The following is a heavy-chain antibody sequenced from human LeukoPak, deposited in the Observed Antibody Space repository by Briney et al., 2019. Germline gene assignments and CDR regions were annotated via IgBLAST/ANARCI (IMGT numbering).Heavy chain of an antibody. Sequence: GGSLRLSCAASGFTFSSYAMSWVRQAPGKGLEWVSAISGSGGSTYYADSVKGRFTFSRDNSKNTLYLQMNSLRAEDTAVYYCASKYYYGSGSYYYYYGMDVWGQGTTVTVSS. CDR3: ASKYYYGSGSYYYYYGMDV. J-gene: IGHJ6*02. V-gene: IGHV3-23*01. D-gene: IGHD3-10*01. CDR2: ISGSGGST. CDR1: GFTFSSYA.